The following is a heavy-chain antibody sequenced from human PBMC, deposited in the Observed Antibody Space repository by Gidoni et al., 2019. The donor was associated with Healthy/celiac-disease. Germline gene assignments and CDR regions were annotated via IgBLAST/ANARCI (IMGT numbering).Heavy chain of an antibody. D-gene: IGHD2-2*01. J-gene: IGHJ6*02. CDR2: IYPGDSDT. Sequence: EVQLAQSGAVVKKPGESLKISCQGSGYSFTTYWIGWVRQMPGKGLEWMGIIYPGDSDTRYSPSFQGQVTISADKSISTAYLQWSSLKASDTAMYYCARPVEDCSTPKERCGMDVWGQGTTVTVSS. V-gene: IGHV5-51*01. CDR1: GYSFTTYW. CDR3: ARPVEDCSTPKERCGMDV.